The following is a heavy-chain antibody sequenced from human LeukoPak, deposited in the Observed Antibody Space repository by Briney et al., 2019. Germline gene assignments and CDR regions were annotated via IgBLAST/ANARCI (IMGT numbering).Heavy chain of an antibody. CDR2: ISSNGNRV. D-gene: IGHD3-9*01. CDR3: ARVFSGAADSDS. J-gene: IGHJ4*02. V-gene: IGHV3-64*01. CDR1: GFTFSNYW. Sequence: PGGSLRLSCAASGFTFSNYWMHWVRQAPGKGLEYVSAISSNGNRVYYANSVKGRFKISRDNSKNTLFLQMGSLRAEDMAVYFCARVFSGAADSDSWGQGTLVTVSS.